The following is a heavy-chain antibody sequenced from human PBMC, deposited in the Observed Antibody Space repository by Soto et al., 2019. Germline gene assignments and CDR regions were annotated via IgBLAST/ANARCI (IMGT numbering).Heavy chain of an antibody. CDR3: AREELNCGGDCFAF. D-gene: IGHD2-21*01. CDR1: RDTFKIYE. J-gene: IGHJ4*02. Sequence: GCSPKIARAASRDTFKIYEFNWVRKDQGKGLEWISYIGTSDNNIYYADSVKGRFTVSRDNARNSLYLQMNSLRAEDTAIYYCAREELNCGGDCFAFWGQGALVTVSS. CDR2: IGTSDNNI. V-gene: IGHV3-48*03.